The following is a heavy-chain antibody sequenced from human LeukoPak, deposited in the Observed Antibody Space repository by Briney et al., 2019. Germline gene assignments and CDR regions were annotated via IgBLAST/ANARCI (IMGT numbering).Heavy chain of an antibody. CDR1: GFTFSSYW. V-gene: IGHV3-7*01. CDR3: ARGTRLSSSSWYYGMDV. Sequence: GGSLRLSCAASGFTFSSYWMSWVRQAPGKGLEWVANIKQDGSEKYYVDSVKGRFTISRDNAKNSLYLQMNSLRAEDTAVYYCARGTRLSSSSWYYGMDVWGQGTTVTVPS. J-gene: IGHJ6*02. D-gene: IGHD6-13*01. CDR2: IKQDGSEK.